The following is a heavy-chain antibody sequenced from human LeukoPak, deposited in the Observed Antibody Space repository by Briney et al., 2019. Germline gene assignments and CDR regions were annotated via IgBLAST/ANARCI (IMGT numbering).Heavy chain of an antibody. CDR2: INHSGST. Sequence: PSETLSLTCAVYGGSFSGYYWSWIRQPPGKGLEWIGEINHSGSTNYNPSLKSRVTISVDTSKNQFSLKLSSVTAADSAVYYCARHGFGVWGNWFDPWGQGTLVTVSS. CDR3: ARHGFGVWGNWFDP. CDR1: GGSFSGYY. D-gene: IGHD3-10*01. J-gene: IGHJ5*02. V-gene: IGHV4-34*01.